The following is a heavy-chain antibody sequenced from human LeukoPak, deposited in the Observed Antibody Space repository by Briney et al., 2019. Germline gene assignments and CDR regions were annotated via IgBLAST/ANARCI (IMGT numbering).Heavy chain of an antibody. V-gene: IGHV7-4-1*02. Sequence: ASVKVSCKASGNTFTSYGISWLRQAPGQGLEWMGWINTNTANPTYAQGFTGRFVFSLDTSVSTAYLQISSLKAEDTAVYYCARAHGPQWAFDIWGQGTAVIVSS. J-gene: IGHJ3*02. CDR1: GNTFTSYG. D-gene: IGHD6-19*01. CDR2: INTNTANP. CDR3: ARAHGPQWAFDI.